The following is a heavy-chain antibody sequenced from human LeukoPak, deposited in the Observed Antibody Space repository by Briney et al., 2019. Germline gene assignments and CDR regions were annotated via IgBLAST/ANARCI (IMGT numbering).Heavy chain of an antibody. Sequence: SETLSLTCSVSGDSINSYYWSWIRQPPGKGRDWMGYIYDGRTTSYSPSLQSRASLSVDSPQNQFFLKLTSLTAAHTPIYFCARHRLGARFDSWGLGTLVTVSS. J-gene: IGHJ4*02. CDR3: ARHRLGARFDS. CDR2: IYDGRTT. D-gene: IGHD3-10*01. V-gene: IGHV4-59*08. CDR1: GDSINSYY.